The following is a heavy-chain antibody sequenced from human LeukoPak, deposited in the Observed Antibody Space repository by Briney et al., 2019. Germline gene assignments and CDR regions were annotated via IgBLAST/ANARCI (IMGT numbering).Heavy chain of an antibody. CDR2: ISSGGGST. CDR3: ATQRAQY. CDR1: GFTFSSYA. Sequence: GGSLRLSCAASGFTFSSYAMHWVRQAPGKGLEWVSAISSGGGSTYYADSVKGRFTISRDNSKNTLYLQMNSLRADDTAVYYCATQRAQYWGQGTLVTVSS. J-gene: IGHJ4*02. V-gene: IGHV3-23*01.